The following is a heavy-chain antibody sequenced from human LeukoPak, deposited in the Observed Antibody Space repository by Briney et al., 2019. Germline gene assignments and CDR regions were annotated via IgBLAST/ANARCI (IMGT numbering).Heavy chain of an antibody. J-gene: IGHJ3*02. D-gene: IGHD3-22*01. CDR1: GGSFSGYY. CDR2: INHSGST. CDR3: AREMITMIVVVRDAFDI. V-gene: IGHV4-34*01. Sequence: SETLSLTCAVYGGSFSGYYWSWIRQPPGKGLEWIGEINHSGSTNYNPSLKSRVTISVDTSKNQFSLKLRSVTAADTAVYYCAREMITMIVVVRDAFDIWGQGTMVTVSS.